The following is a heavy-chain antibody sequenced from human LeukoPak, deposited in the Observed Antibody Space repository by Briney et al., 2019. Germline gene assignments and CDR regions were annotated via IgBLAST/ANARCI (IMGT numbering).Heavy chain of an antibody. D-gene: IGHD6-13*01. CDR2: ISAYNGNT. CDR3: ARDRTGGSSWWVY. V-gene: IGHV1-18*01. CDR1: VYTFTSYG. Sequence: GASVSVSCKPSVYTFTSYGISWVRQAPGQGLEWMGWISAYNGNTNYAQKLQGRVTMTTDTSTSTAYMELRSLRSDDTAVYYCARDRTGGSSWWVYWGQGTLVTVSS. J-gene: IGHJ4*02.